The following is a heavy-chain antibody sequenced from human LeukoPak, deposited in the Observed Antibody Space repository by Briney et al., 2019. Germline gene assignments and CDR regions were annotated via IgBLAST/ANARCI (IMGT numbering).Heavy chain of an antibody. CDR1: GLPYSSYT. J-gene: IGHJ2*01. D-gene: IGHD3-3*01. Sequence: GGSLRLSCAPSGLPYSSYTMSWVRQAPGKGLEWVAFIRYDGSNKYYADSVKGRFTISRDNSKNTLYLQMNSLRAEDTAVYYCAKDGPKLRFLEWLLRNWYFDLWGRGTLVTVSS. V-gene: IGHV3-30*02. CDR2: IRYDGSNK. CDR3: AKDGPKLRFLEWLLRNWYFDL.